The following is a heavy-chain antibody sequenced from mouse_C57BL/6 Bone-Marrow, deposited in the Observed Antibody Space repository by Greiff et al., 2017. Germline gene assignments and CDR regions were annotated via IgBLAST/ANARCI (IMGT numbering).Heavy chain of an antibody. CDR2: IHPNSGST. CDR1: GYTFTSYW. CDR3: ARKWGWDWYFDV. J-gene: IGHJ1*03. D-gene: IGHD2-3*01. V-gene: IGHV1-64*01. Sequence: QVHVKQPGAELVKPGASVKLSCKASGYTFTSYWMHWVKQRPGQGLEWIGMIHPNSGSTNYNEKFKSKATLTVDKSSSTAYMQLSSLTSEDSAVYYCARKWGWDWYFDVWGTGTTVTVSS.